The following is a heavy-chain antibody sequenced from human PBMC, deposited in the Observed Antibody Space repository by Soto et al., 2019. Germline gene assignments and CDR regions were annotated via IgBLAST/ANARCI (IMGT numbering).Heavy chain of an antibody. Sequence: EVQVVESGGGLVQPGGSLRLSCVASGFTLTNYGMNWVRQAPGKGLEWVAHISTGGNIYYADSVRGRFTISRDDAQNSLYLQMNRLRVEDKAVYYCETSLIVGTTKWGQGVVVTVSS. J-gene: IGHJ4*02. D-gene: IGHD1-1*01. CDR2: ISTGGNI. CDR1: GFTLTNYG. CDR3: ETSLIVGTTK. V-gene: IGHV3-48*01.